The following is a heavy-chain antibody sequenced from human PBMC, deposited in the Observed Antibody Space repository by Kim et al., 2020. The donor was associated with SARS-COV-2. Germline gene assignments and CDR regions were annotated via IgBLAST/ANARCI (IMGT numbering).Heavy chain of an antibody. CDR3: ARGGPGGDYDDY. Sequence: GGSLRLSCAASGFTFSSYWMSWVRQTAEEGLERVACIKQEGSEIHYVDSVKGRFTISRDNGKNSLYLQMNSLRAEDTAVYYCARGGPGGDYDDYWGQGT. CDR1: GFTFSSYW. J-gene: IGHJ4*02. CDR2: IKQEGSEI. V-gene: IGHV3-7*01. D-gene: IGHD2-21*02.